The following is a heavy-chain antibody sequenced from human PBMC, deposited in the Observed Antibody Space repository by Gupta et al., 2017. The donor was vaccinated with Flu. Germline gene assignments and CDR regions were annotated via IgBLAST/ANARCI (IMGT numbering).Heavy chain of an antibody. CDR1: GYSLITNA. Sequence: QVQLVQSGAELRRPGASVTLSCKASGYSLITNAMHWVRQAPGQRPEWMGYSNDGKGDTKYSQKFQGRVTISRDTSATTGYMELRGLRSEDTAVYYCARGFQGSFDIWGQGTVVTVSS. J-gene: IGHJ3*02. CDR3: ARGFQGSFDI. D-gene: IGHD3-3*01. CDR2: SNDGKGDT. V-gene: IGHV1-3*01.